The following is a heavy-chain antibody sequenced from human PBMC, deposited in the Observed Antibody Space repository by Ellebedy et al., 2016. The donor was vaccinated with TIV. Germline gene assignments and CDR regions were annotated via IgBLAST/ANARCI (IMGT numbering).Heavy chain of an antibody. CDR3: ARRGSYGDYAVQVNSWFDP. V-gene: IGHV3-7*01. CDR2: IYQDGSDQ. CDR1: GFSFRSYW. D-gene: IGHD4-17*01. J-gene: IGHJ5*02. Sequence: GESQKISCAASGFSFRSYWMSWVRQAPGKGLEWVANIYQDGSDQYYVDSVKGRFTISRDNANNSLFLQMNSLRAEDTAVYYCARRGSYGDYAVQVNSWFDPWGRGTLVTVSS.